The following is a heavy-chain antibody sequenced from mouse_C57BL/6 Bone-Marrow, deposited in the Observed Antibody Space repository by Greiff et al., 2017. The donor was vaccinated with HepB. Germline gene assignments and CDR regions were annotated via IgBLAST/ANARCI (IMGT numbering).Heavy chain of an antibody. J-gene: IGHJ1*03. CDR1: GYTFPSYW. CDR3: ASWVYWYFDV. Sequence: KESCKASGYTFPSYWMQWVKQRPGQGLEWIGEIDPSDSYTNYNQKFKGKATLTVDTSSSTAYMQLSSLTSEDSAVYYCASWVYWYFDVWGTGTTVTVSS. V-gene: IGHV1-50*01. D-gene: IGHD4-1*01. CDR2: IDPSDSYT.